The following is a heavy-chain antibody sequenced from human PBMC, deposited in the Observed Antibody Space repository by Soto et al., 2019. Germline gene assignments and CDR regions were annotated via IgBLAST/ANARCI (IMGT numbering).Heavy chain of an antibody. CDR3: AKGFVVTLDY. V-gene: IGHV3-23*01. Sequence: GGSLRLSCAASGFTFSSYGMSWVRQAPGKGLEWVSRISGSGTSTYYADSVKGRFTISRDNSKNTLYLQMNSLRAEDTAVYYCAKGFVVTLDYWGQETLVTVSS. J-gene: IGHJ4*02. D-gene: IGHD2-21*01. CDR1: GFTFSSYG. CDR2: ISGSGTST.